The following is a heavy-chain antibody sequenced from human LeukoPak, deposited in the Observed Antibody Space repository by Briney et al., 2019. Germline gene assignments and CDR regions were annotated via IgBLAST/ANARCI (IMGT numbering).Heavy chain of an antibody. D-gene: IGHD3-16*01. Sequence: GGSLRLSCEASGFTLNSYIMHWVRQAPGKGLEWVALISFDGRDKQYADSVKGRFTISKDNSKNTLYLQMNSLSGADTSMYFCARAYGGLIDYWGQGTLVTVSS. V-gene: IGHV3-30*04. CDR1: GFTLNSYI. CDR2: ISFDGRDK. CDR3: ARAYGGLIDY. J-gene: IGHJ4*02.